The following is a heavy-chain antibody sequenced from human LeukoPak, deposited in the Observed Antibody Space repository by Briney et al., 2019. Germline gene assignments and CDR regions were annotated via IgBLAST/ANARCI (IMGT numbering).Heavy chain of an antibody. D-gene: IGHD6-19*01. CDR1: GRPIRGFY. J-gene: IGHJ4*02. V-gene: IGHV4-59*01. Sequence: NPSDTLSLIRTVSGRPIRGFYWRWIRQPPGRGRECLGFIYYSGSANYNPSLKSRVTMSVDTSKNQFSLELSSVTAADAAFYYCARDRDSSGWFDYWGQGTLVTVSS. CDR2: IYYSGSA. CDR3: ARDRDSSGWFDY.